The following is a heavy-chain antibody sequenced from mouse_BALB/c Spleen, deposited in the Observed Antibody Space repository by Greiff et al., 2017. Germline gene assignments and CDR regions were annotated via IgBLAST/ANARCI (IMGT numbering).Heavy chain of an antibody. Sequence: VKLMESGPGLVAPSQSLSITCTVSGFSLTGYGVNWVRQPPGKGLEWLGMIWGDGSTDYNSALKSRLSISKDNSKSQVFLKMNSLQTDDTARYYCAREGLLRLHYAMDDWGQGTSVTVSS. D-gene: IGHD1-2*01. V-gene: IGHV2-6-7*01. CDR2: IWGDGST. CDR1: GFSLTGYG. CDR3: AREGLLRLHYAMDD. J-gene: IGHJ4*01.